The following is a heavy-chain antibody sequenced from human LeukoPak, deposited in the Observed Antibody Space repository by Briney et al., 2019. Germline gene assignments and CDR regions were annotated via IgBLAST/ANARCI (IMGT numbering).Heavy chain of an antibody. V-gene: IGHV4-59*01. J-gene: IGHJ4*02. CDR2: IYYSGST. CDR1: GGSISSYY. Sequence: SETLSLTCTVSGGSISSYYWSWLRQPPGKGLEWIGYIYYSGSTNYNPSLKSRVTISVDTSKNQFSLKLSSVTAADTAVYYCARITYYYDSSPGSFDYWGQGTLVTVSS. D-gene: IGHD3-22*01. CDR3: ARITYYYDSSPGSFDY.